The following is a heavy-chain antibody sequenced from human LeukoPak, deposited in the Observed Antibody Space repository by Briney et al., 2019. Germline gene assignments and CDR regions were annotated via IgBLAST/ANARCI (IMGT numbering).Heavy chain of an antibody. V-gene: IGHV3-11*04. CDR3: SRRPYSTSWYYFDY. CDR2: ISGSGSML. J-gene: IGHJ4*02. Sequence: GGSLRLSCAASGFTFSDYYMSWVRQAPGKGLEWVSYISGSGSMLHYADSVKGRSTISRDNAKNSLYLQMSTLRAEDTAVYYCSRRPYSTSWYYFDYWGQGTLVTVSS. D-gene: IGHD6-13*01. CDR1: GFTFSDYY.